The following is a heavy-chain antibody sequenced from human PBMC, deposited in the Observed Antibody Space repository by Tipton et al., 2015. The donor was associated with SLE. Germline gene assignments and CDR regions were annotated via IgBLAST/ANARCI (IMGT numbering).Heavy chain of an antibody. J-gene: IGHJ3*02. CDR1: GGSISSYY. CDR2: IYYSGST. D-gene: IGHD2-15*01. Sequence: LRLSCTVSGGSISSYYWSWIRPPPGKGLEWIGYIYYSGSTNYNPSLKSRVTISVDASKNQFSLKLSSVTAADTAVYYCVVAATPDAFDIWGQGTMVTVSS. CDR3: VVAATPDAFDI. V-gene: IGHV4-59*08.